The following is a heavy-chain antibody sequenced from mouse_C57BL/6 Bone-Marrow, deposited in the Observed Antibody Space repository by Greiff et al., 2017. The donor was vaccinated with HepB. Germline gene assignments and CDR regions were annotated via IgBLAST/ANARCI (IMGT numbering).Heavy chain of an antibody. CDR3: ARERGNSWFAY. J-gene: IGHJ3*01. CDR2: ISYDGSN. V-gene: IGHV3-6*01. D-gene: IGHD2-1*01. Sequence: EVQLVESGPGLVKPSQSLSLTCSVTGYSITSGYYWNWIRQFPGNKLEWMGYISYDGSNNYNPSLKNRISITRDTSKNQFFLKLNSVTTEDTATYYCARERGNSWFAYWGQGTLVTVSA. CDR1: GYSITSGYY.